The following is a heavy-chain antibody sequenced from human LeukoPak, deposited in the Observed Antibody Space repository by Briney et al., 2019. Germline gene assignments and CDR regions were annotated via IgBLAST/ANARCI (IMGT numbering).Heavy chain of an antibody. V-gene: IGHV1-18*01. D-gene: IGHD6-13*01. CDR1: GYTFTSYG. Sequence: GASVKVSCKASGYTFTSYGISWVRQAPGQGLEWMGWISAYNGNTNYAQKLQGRVTMTTDTSTNTAYMELRSLRSDDTAVYYCARGIAAAGSRYYYYYYMDVWGKGTTVTISS. CDR3: ARGIAAAGSRYYYYYYMDV. CDR2: ISAYNGNT. J-gene: IGHJ6*03.